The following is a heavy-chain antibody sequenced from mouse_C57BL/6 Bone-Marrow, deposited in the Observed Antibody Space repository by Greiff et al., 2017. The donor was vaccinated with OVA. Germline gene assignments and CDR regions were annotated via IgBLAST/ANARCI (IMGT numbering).Heavy chain of an antibody. CDR2: INPSNGGT. Sequence: QVQLQQPGTELVKPGASVKLSCKASGYTFTSYWMHWVKQRPGQGLEWIGNINPSNGGTNYNEKFKSKATLTVDKSSSTAYMQLSSLTSEDSAVYYCARRDYDGSSSYWYFDVWGTGTTVTVSS. CDR1: GYTFTSYW. V-gene: IGHV1-53*01. CDR3: ARRDYDGSSSYWYFDV. D-gene: IGHD1-1*01. J-gene: IGHJ1*03.